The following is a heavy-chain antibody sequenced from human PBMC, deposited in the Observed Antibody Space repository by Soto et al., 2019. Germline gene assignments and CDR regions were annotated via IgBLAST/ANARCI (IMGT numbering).Heavy chain of an antibody. V-gene: IGHV5-10-1*01. CDR3: ARHKAIRFLEWSPSGLNWFDP. Sequence: PGESLKISCKGSGYSFTSYWISWVRQMPGKGLEWMGRIDPSDSYTNYSPSFQGHVTISADKSISTAYLQWSSLKASDTAMYYCARHKAIRFLEWSPSGLNWFDPWGQGTLVTVSS. CDR2: IDPSDSYT. CDR1: GYSFTSYW. D-gene: IGHD3-3*01. J-gene: IGHJ5*02.